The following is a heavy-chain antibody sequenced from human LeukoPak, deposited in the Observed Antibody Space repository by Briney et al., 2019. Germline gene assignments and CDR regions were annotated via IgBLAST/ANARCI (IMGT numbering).Heavy chain of an antibody. CDR1: GYTFTGYY. Sequence: ASVKVSCKASGYTFTGYYMHWVRQAPGQGLEWMGWINPSSGGTNYAQKFQGRVTMTRDTSISTAYMELSSLRSEDMAVYYCARGGRYYGSGSYYTFDYWGQGTLVTVSS. J-gene: IGHJ4*02. CDR3: ARGGRYYGSGSYYTFDY. CDR2: INPSSGGT. V-gene: IGHV1-2*02. D-gene: IGHD3-10*01.